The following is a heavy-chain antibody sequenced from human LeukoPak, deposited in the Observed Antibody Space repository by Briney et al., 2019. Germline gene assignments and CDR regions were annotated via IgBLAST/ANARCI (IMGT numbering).Heavy chain of an antibody. V-gene: IGHV3-11*01. Sequence: GGSLRLSCAASGFTFSDYYMSWIRQAPGKGLEWVSYISSSGSTIYYADSVKGRFTISRDNAKNSLYLQMNSLRAEDTAVYYCARARDVVTINWFDPWGQGTLVTVSS. CDR1: GFTFSDYY. D-gene: IGHD3-22*01. CDR2: ISSSGSTI. J-gene: IGHJ5*02. CDR3: ARARDVVTINWFDP.